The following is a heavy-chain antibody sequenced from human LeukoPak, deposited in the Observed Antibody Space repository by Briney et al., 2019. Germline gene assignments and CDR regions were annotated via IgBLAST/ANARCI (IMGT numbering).Heavy chain of an antibody. V-gene: IGHV3-43*02. CDR2: LSGDGGST. CDR1: GFASAVFA. J-gene: IGHJ5*02. Sequence: PGGSLRLSCAAPGFASAVFAMRWVRQAPGKGLEWVSLLSGDGGSTYYADSVKGRFTISRDNDTNSLYLQMNSLRIEDTALYYCAKDRGYEVVFYPWGQGTLVAVSS. D-gene: IGHD5-12*01. CDR3: AKDRGYEVVFYP.